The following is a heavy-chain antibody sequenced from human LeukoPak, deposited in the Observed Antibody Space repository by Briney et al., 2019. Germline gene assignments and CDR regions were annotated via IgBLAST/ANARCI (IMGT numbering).Heavy chain of an antibody. V-gene: IGHV3-23*01. CDR2: ISGSGGST. CDR1: GFTFSSYA. Sequence: GGSLRLSCAASGFTFSSYAMSWVRQAPGRGLEWVSAISGSGGSTYYADSVKGRFIISRDNSKNTLYLQMNSLRAEDTAVYYCAKVVVVPGYYYYYGMDVWGQGTTVTVSS. CDR3: AKVVVVPGYYYYYGMDV. J-gene: IGHJ6*02. D-gene: IGHD2-2*01.